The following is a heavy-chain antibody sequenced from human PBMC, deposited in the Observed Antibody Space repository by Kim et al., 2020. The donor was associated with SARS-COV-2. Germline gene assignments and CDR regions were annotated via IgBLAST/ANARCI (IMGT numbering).Heavy chain of an antibody. CDR3: ARERGGYDY. Sequence: GGSPRLSCAVSGLTFSTYEMNWVRQAPGKGLEWLSYITSSGTTTYYADSVKGRFTISRDNAKNSLFLQMNSLSAEDTAVYYCARERGGYDYWGQGTLVTVSS. V-gene: IGHV3-48*03. J-gene: IGHJ4*02. CDR2: ITSSGTTT. D-gene: IGHD1-26*01. CDR1: GLTFSTYE.